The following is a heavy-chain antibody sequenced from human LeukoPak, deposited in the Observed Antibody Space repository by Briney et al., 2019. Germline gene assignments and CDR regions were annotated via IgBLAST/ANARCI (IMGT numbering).Heavy chain of an antibody. Sequence: SVEASCKASGGTFSSYAISWVRQAPGQGLEWMGRIIPILGIANYAQKFQGRVTITADKSTSTAYTELSSLRSEDTAVYYCARSESKQWLGSDPIDYWGQGTLVTVSS. CDR3: ARSESKQWLGSDPIDY. CDR1: GGTFSSYA. J-gene: IGHJ4*02. D-gene: IGHD6-19*01. V-gene: IGHV1-69*04. CDR2: IIPILGIA.